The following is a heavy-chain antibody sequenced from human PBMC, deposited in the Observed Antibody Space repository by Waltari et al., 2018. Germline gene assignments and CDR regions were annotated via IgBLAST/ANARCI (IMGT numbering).Heavy chain of an antibody. CDR3: ARRIAAAGPGWSDP. CDR1: GGSISSSSYY. Sequence: QLQLQESGPGLVKPSETLSLTCTVSGGSISSSSYYWGWIRQPPGKGLEWIGSIYYSGSTYYNPSLKSRVTISVDTSKNQFSLKLSSVTAADTAVYYCARRIAAAGPGWSDPWGQGTLVTVSS. CDR2: IYYSGST. V-gene: IGHV4-39*01. D-gene: IGHD6-13*01. J-gene: IGHJ5*02.